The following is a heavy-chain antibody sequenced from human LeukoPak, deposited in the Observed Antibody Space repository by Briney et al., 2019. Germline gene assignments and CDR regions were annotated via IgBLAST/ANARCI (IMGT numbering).Heavy chain of an antibody. Sequence: SETLSLTCAVYGGSFSGYYWSWIRQPPGKGLEWIGEINHSGSTNYNPSHKSRVTISVDTSKNQFSLKLSSVTAADTAVYYCARAPYYDSSGEQKFDYWGQGTLVTVSS. CDR3: ARAPYYDSSGEQKFDY. V-gene: IGHV4-34*01. J-gene: IGHJ4*02. CDR2: INHSGST. CDR1: GGSFSGYY. D-gene: IGHD3-22*01.